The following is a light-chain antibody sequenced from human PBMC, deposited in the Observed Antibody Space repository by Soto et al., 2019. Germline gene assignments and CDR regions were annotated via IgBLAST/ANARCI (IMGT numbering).Light chain of an antibody. CDR2: DAS. V-gene: IGKV1-33*01. Sequence: DIQMTQSPSSLSASVGDRVTITCQASQDISNYLNWYQQKPGKAPKLLIYDASTLETGVPSRFSGSRSGTDFTFTISSLQAEDIATYYWQQYDNLPYTFGQGTKLEIK. CDR1: QDISNY. J-gene: IGKJ2*01. CDR3: QQYDNLPYT.